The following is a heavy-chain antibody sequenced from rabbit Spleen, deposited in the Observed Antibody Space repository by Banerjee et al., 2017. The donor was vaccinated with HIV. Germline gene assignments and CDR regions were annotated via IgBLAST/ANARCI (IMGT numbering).Heavy chain of an antibody. CDR2: INTATGKP. J-gene: IGHJ4*01. V-gene: IGHV1S45*01. CDR3: ARDLAGAIGWNFYL. Sequence: QQQLVESGGGLVKPGGSLTLTCKASGFSFSDRDVMCWVRQAPGKGLKWIACINTATGKPVYATWAKGRFTISTTSSTTVTLQMTSLTAADTATYFCARDLAGAIGWNFYLWGQGTLVTVS. CDR1: GFSFSDRDV. D-gene: IGHD4-1*01.